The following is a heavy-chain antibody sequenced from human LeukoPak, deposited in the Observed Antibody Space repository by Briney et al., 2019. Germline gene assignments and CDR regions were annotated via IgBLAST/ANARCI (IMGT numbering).Heavy chain of an antibody. Sequence: ASVKVSCKASGYTFTGYYMHWVRQAPGQRLEWMGWINPNSGATNYPRNFQGRVTMTRDTSISTAYMELSRLRSDDTAVYYCARITDLTIFGVVLISGFFDYWGQGTLVTVSS. D-gene: IGHD3-3*01. J-gene: IGHJ4*02. V-gene: IGHV1-2*02. CDR1: GYTFTGYY. CDR3: ARITDLTIFGVVLISGFFDY. CDR2: INPNSGAT.